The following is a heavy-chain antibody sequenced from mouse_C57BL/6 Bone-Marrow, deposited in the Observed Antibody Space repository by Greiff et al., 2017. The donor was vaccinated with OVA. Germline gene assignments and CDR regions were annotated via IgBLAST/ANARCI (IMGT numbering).Heavy chain of an antibody. Sequence: EVKLVESGGGLVQPGGSLKLSCAASGFTFSDYYMYWVRQTPEKRLEWVAYISNGAGSTYYPDTVKGRFTISRDNAKNTLYLQMSRLKSEDTAMYYCARHEDYGSSHWYFDVWGTGTTVTVSS. CDR1: GFTFSDYY. D-gene: IGHD1-1*01. V-gene: IGHV5-12*01. CDR2: ISNGAGST. CDR3: ARHEDYGSSHWYFDV. J-gene: IGHJ1*03.